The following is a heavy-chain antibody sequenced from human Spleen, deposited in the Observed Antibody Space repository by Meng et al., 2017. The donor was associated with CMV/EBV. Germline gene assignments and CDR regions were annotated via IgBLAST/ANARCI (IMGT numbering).Heavy chain of an antibody. D-gene: IGHD2-2*01. Sequence: LSLTCAASGFTFSNYNMNWVRQAPGKGLEWVSYISSIGFTIYYAPAVKGRFTISRDNAKNSLYLQMNSLRAEDTAVYYCASMYCSSRSCYAQYFDDWGQGTLVTVSS. CDR1: GFTFSNYN. CDR2: ISSIGFTI. CDR3: ASMYCSSRSCYAQYFDD. J-gene: IGHJ4*02. V-gene: IGHV3-48*03.